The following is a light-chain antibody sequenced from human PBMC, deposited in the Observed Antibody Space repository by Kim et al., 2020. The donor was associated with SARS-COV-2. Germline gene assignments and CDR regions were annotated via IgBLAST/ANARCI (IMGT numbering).Light chain of an antibody. CDR2: WAS. CDR3: QQYDTTPLT. Sequence: DIVMTQSPDSLAVSLGERATINCKSSQSILNRSNNKNYLAWYQQKPGQAPKLLVYWASTRESGVPERFSGGGSGTDFTLTISSLQAEDVAVYYCQQYDTTPLTFGGGTKLEI. J-gene: IGKJ4*01. V-gene: IGKV4-1*01. CDR1: QSILNRSNNKNY.